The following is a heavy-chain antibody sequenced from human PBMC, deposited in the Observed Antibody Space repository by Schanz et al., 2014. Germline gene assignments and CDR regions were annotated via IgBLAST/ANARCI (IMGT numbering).Heavy chain of an antibody. Sequence: QVQLVQSGAEVKKPGASVRVSCKVSGYAFTTYGINWVRQAPGQGPEFMGWISTFRNEDTNSAQRIQGRLTMTTDTSTSTAYMELRSLRSDDTAVYYCARGFDCWDRWGQGTLVIVSS. CDR3: ARGFDCWDR. CDR2: ISTFRNEDT. D-gene: IGHD3-3*01. V-gene: IGHV1-18*01. CDR1: GYAFTTYG. J-gene: IGHJ4*02.